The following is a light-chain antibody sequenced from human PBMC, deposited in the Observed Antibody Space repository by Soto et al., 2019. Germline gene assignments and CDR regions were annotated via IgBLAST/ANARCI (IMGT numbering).Light chain of an antibody. CDR3: QQLNNYPCT. CDR1: QGISSY. Sequence: IQLTQSPSSLSASVRDRVTITCRASQGISSYLAWFQQKPGKPPKLLLYDASTLQSGVPSRFSGGDSGTDFTLTISSLQPEDFATYYCQQLNNYPCTFGRGTKLEIK. V-gene: IGKV1-9*01. CDR2: DAS. J-gene: IGKJ4*01.